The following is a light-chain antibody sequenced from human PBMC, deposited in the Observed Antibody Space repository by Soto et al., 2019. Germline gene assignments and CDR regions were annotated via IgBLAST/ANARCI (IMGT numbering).Light chain of an antibody. V-gene: IGKV3-20*01. CDR2: GAS. Sequence: EIVLTQSPGTLSLSPGERATLSCRASQSVSFSYLAWYQQKPGQAPRLLIYGASNRATGIPDRFSGSRSGTDFTLAINRLEPEDFAVYYCQQYGGSPTFGQGTKVDIK. CDR3: QQYGGSPT. CDR1: QSVSFSY. J-gene: IGKJ1*01.